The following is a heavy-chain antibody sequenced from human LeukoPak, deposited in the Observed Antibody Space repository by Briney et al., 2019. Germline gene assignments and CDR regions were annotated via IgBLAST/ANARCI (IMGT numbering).Heavy chain of an antibody. J-gene: IGHJ4*02. Sequence: PSETLSLTCSVSGGSISSGGYYWSWIRQHPGKGLEWIGYIYYSGSTFYNPSLKSRVSISVDTSKNQFSLKLNSVTAADTAVYYCAREGGFYRPLDYSGQGTLVTVSS. D-gene: IGHD3-3*01. CDR3: AREGGFYRPLDY. V-gene: IGHV4-31*03. CDR2: IYYSGST. CDR1: GGSISSGGYY.